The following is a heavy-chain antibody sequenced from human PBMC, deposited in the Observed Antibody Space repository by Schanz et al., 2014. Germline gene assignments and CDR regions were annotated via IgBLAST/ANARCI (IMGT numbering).Heavy chain of an antibody. J-gene: IGHJ3*01. CDR2: LSWNRRSV. Sequence: EVQLVESGGNLVQPGGSLSLSCAASGFKFENYAMNWVRQAPGKGLEWVAGLSWNRRSVGYADSVKGRFTISRDNANNTLDLQMKSLRPEDTALYYCVKDTNGGDSGNYHAFDVWGQGTRVTVSS. D-gene: IGHD4-17*01. V-gene: IGHV3-9*01. CDR1: GFKFENYA. CDR3: VKDTNGGDSGNYHAFDV.